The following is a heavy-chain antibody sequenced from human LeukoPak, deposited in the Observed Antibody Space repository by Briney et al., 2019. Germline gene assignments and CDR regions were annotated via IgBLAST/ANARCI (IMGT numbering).Heavy chain of an antibody. D-gene: IGHD6-13*01. Sequence: SETLSLTCTVSGGSITSSSYYWGWIRQPPGKGLQWIGSIYYSGSTYYNPSLKSRVTISVDTSKNQFSLKLSSVTAADTAVYYCARAAAGTGTSYYFDYWGQGTLVTVSS. J-gene: IGHJ4*02. CDR1: GGSITSSSYY. CDR3: ARAAAGTGTSYYFDY. CDR2: IYYSGST. V-gene: IGHV4-39*07.